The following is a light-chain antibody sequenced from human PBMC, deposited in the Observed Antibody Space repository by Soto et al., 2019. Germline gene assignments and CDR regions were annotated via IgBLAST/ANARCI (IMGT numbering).Light chain of an antibody. J-gene: IGKJ2*01. CDR1: QSVGNH. V-gene: IGKV3-11*01. Sequence: EIVLTQSPASLSLSPGEIATLSCRASQSVGNHLAWYQQRPGQAPRLLIYDTSNRATGIPVRFSGGGSGTDFTLTIRSLEPEDIGVYYCQQRNNWPETFGQGTKLEIK. CDR2: DTS. CDR3: QQRNNWPET.